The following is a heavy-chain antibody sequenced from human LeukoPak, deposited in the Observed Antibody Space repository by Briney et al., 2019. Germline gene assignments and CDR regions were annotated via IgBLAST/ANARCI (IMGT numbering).Heavy chain of an antibody. J-gene: IGHJ4*02. V-gene: IGHV4-59*08. CDR3: ARLSSSGYSAPHYFHY. D-gene: IGHD3-22*01. Sequence: KPSETLSLTCTVSGGSISPYYWSWIRQPPGKGLEWIGYIYYSGSTKYNTSLVSRVTISVDTSKNQFSLRLSSVTAADTAVYYCARLSSSGYSAPHYFHYWGQGTLVTVSS. CDR1: GGSISPYY. CDR2: IYYSGST.